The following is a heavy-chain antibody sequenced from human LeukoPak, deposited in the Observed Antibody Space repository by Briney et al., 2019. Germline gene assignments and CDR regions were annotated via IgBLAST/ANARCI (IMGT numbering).Heavy chain of an antibody. J-gene: IGHJ4*02. Sequence: GGSLRLSCAASGFIFSNYWMHWVRHAPGKGLVWVSQIHSDGSITVYAYHVKYPFTISRDNAKNTLYLQMNRLRAEDTAVFYCAKGVVVAATHYWGQGTPVT. D-gene: IGHD2-15*01. CDR2: IHSDGSIT. V-gene: IGHV3-74*01. CDR1: GFIFSNYW. CDR3: AKGVVVAATHY.